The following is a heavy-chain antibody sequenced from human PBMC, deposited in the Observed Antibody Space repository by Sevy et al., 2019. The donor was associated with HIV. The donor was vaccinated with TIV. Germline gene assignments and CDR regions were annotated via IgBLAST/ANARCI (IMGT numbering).Heavy chain of an antibody. CDR2: IWFDGSDH. D-gene: IGHD3-16*01. J-gene: IGHJ6*02. V-gene: IGHV3-33*07. CDR1: GFIFSNYG. CDR3: ARGQGDDYNYGLDV. Sequence: GGSLRLSCAASGFIFSNYGMYWVRKAPGKGLEWVAVIWFDGSDHYYGNSVKDRFTISRENSKNTRYLLMNSLRAEDTAVYYCARGQGDDYNYGLDVWGQGTTVTVSS.